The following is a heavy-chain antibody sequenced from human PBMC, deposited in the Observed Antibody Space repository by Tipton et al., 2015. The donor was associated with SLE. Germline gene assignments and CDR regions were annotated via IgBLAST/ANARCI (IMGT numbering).Heavy chain of an antibody. CDR3: ARATVTTASCFDY. D-gene: IGHD4-17*01. CDR1: GFTFSNSW. J-gene: IGHJ4*02. CDR2: IKQAGSAK. Sequence: SLRLSCVASGFTFSNSWMSWVRQAPGKGLEWMANIKQAGSAKNYVDSVKGRFTISRDNAENSLYLQINSLRAEDTAVYYCARATVTTASCFDYWGQGTLVTVSA. V-gene: IGHV3-7*01.